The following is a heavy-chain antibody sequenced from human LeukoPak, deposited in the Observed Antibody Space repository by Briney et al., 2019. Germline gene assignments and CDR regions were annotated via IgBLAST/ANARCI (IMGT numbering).Heavy chain of an antibody. V-gene: IGHV1-2*02. J-gene: IGHJ2*01. CDR3: ARVEEKSVPTYWSFDV. D-gene: IGHD3-10*02. Sequence: GASVKVSCKASGYTFTDYYMHWVRQAPGQGLEWMGWINPDSGGTNYAQNFQGRVTMTRDTSISTAYMELSRLRFDDTAVYYCARVEEKSVPTYWSFDVWGRGTLVTVSS. CDR1: GYTFTDYY. CDR2: INPDSGGT.